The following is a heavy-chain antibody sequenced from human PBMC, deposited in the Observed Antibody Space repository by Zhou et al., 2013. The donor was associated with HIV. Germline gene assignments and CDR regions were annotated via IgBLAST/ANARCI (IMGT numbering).Heavy chain of an antibody. Sequence: QVQLVQSGPEVKKPGSPVKISCKASGGTFSDYAISWVRQAPGQGLEWMGRILPILGIINYAQNFQDRITITADKSTTTAYMELNSLRSDDTAVYFCARDGGYCSGDICYSQIMDVWGKGT. CDR2: ILPILGII. D-gene: IGHD2-8*02. J-gene: IGHJ6*03. CDR3: ARDGGYCSGDICYSQIMDV. V-gene: IGHV1-69*04. CDR1: GGTFSDYA.